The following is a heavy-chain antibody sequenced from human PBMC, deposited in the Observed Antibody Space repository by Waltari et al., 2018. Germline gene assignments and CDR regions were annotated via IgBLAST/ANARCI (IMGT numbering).Heavy chain of an antibody. CDR3: ARVVGSGSYSSWWFDP. Sequence: QVQLVQSGAEVKKPGASVKVSCKASGYTFTSYYMHWVRQAPGQGLEWMGIINPSCGSTSYAQKFQGRVTMTRDTSTSTVYMELSSLRSEDTAVYYCARVVGSGSYSSWWFDPWGQGTLVTVSS. V-gene: IGHV1-46*01. D-gene: IGHD3-10*01. CDR2: INPSCGST. CDR1: GYTFTSYY. J-gene: IGHJ5*02.